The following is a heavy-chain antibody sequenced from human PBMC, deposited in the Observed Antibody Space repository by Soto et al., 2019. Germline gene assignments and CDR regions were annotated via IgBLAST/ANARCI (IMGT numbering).Heavy chain of an antibody. J-gene: IGHJ4*02. CDR2: IYYSGST. Sequence: LPETLSLTCTVSGGSISSSSYYWGWIRQPPGKGLEWIGSIYYSGSTYYNPSLKSRVTISVDTSKNQFSLKLSSVTAADTAVYYCARLEVIFGDYPTLYPTIFDYWGQGTLVTVSS. CDR3: ARLEVIFGDYPTLYPTIFDY. V-gene: IGHV4-39*01. D-gene: IGHD2-21*01. CDR1: GGSISSSSYY.